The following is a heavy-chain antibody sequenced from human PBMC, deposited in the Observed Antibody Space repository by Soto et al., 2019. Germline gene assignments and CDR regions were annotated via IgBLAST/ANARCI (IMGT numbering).Heavy chain of an antibody. D-gene: IGHD6-13*01. J-gene: IGHJ4*02. V-gene: IGHV5-10-1*01. CDR3: ARHGKGYSSSWSFDY. CDR1: GYSFTSYW. CDR2: IDPSDSYT. Sequence: PGESLKISCKGSGYSFTSYWISWVRQMPGKGLEWMGRIDPSDSYTNYSPSFQGHVTISADKSISTAYLQWSSLKASDTAMYYCARHGKGYSSSWSFDYWGQGTLVTVS.